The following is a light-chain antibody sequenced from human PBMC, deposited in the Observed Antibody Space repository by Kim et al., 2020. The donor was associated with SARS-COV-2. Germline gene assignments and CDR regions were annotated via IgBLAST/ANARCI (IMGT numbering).Light chain of an antibody. CDR1: QSVSSN. J-gene: IGKJ4*01. CDR2: GAS. V-gene: IGKV3-15*01. CDR3: QQYNNWPLT. Sequence: VSPWESAPLSCRASQSVSSNLAWYQQKPGQAPRLLIYGASTRATGIPARFSGSGSGTEFTLTISSLQSEDFAVYYCQQYNNWPLTFGGGTKVDIK.